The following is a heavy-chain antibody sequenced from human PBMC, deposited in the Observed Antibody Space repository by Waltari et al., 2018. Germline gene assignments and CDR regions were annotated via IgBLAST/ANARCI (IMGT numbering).Heavy chain of an antibody. V-gene: IGHV4-59*01. Sequence: QVQLQESGPGLVTPSETLSLTCTVSGGSISSYYWSWFRQPPGKGLEWIGYIYYSGSTNYNPSLKSRVTISVDTSKNQFSLKLSSVTAADTDVYYCARDRAAVAGLDYWGQGTLVTVSS. CDR1: GGSISSYY. D-gene: IGHD6-19*01. J-gene: IGHJ4*02. CDR3: ARDRAAVAGLDY. CDR2: IYYSGST.